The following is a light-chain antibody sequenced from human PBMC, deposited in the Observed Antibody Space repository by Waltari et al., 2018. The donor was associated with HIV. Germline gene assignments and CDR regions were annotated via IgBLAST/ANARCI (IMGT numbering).Light chain of an antibody. V-gene: IGLV2-23*02. CDR3: CSFATTPFV. CDR2: MVS. J-gene: IGLJ1*01. Sequence: QSALTQPASVSGSPGQAITISCAGTGSDVGGYKLVSWYQVHPGKAPKLLIYMVSERPSGVSNPFSGFKSGHTASLTISGLQAEDEGEYYCCSFATTPFVFGTGTTVTVL. CDR1: GSDVGGYKL.